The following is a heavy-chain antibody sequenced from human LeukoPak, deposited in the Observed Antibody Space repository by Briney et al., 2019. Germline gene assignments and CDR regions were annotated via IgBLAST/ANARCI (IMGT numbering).Heavy chain of an antibody. CDR1: GFTFSSYS. V-gene: IGHV3-21*01. CDR3: ARWQKDYYYYYGMDV. CDR2: ISSSSSYI. Sequence: GGSLRLSCAASGFTFSSYSMNWVRQAPGKGLEWVSSISSSSSYIYYADSVKGRFTISRDNAKNSLYLQMNSLRAEDTAVYYCARWQKDYYYYYGMDVWGQGTTVTVSS. J-gene: IGHJ6*02.